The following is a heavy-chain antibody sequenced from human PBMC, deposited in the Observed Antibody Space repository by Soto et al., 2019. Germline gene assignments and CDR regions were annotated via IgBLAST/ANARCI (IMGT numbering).Heavy chain of an antibody. D-gene: IGHD2-15*01. CDR2: IYYSGST. J-gene: IGHJ6*02. CDR3: ARATLGYCIKMCYYGMDV. CDR1: GGSISSSSYY. Sequence: HLQLQESGPGLVKPSETLSLTCTVSGGSISSSSYYWGWIRQPPGKGLEWIGSIYYSGSTYYNPSLKSRVTISVDTSKNQFSLKLSSVTAADTAVYYCARATLGYCIKMCYYGMDVWGQGTTVTVSS. V-gene: IGHV4-39*01.